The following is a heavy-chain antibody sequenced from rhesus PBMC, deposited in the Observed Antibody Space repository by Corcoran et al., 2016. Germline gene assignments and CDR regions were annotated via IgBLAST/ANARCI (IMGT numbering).Heavy chain of an antibody. Sequence: QVTLKESGPALVRPTQTLTLTCSFSGFSIGPRGTGMGWIRPPPGKALEWLATIYWNDHKYYSTSLANRLTISKDTSNNQVLLTMTNVDPADTATYFCARGVFNWNDYFDFWGQGVLVTVSS. CDR2: IYWNDHK. V-gene: IGHV2-95*01. CDR3: ARGVFNWNDYFDF. CDR1: GFSIGPRGTG. D-gene: IGHD1-7*02. J-gene: IGHJ4*01.